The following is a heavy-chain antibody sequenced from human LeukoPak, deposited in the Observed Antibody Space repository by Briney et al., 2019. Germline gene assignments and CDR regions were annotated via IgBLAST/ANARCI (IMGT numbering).Heavy chain of an antibody. Sequence: ASGKGSCKASGYTFTSYVISWVRQAPGQGLEWMGWISAYNGNTNSAQKLQGRVTMTPDPSTSTAYMELRSLSSDDTAVYYCARDRSKGLFYYSYYMDVWGKGTTVTVSS. CDR1: GYTFTSYV. CDR2: ISAYNGNT. CDR3: ARDRSKGLFYYSYYMDV. J-gene: IGHJ6*03. D-gene: IGHD2/OR15-2a*01. V-gene: IGHV1-18*01.